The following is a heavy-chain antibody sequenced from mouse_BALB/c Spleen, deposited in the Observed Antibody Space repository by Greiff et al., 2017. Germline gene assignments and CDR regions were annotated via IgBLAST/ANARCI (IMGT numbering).Heavy chain of an antibody. CDR1: GFTFSSYA. CDR2: ISSGGSYT. V-gene: IGHV5-9-4*01. J-gene: IGHJ4*01. Sequence: DVKLVESGGGLVKPGGSLKLSCAASGFTFSSYAMSWVRQSPEKRLEWVAEISSGGSYTYYPDTVTGRFTISRDNAKNTLYLEMSSLRSEDTAMYYCARNYYGSSMDYWGQGTSVTVSS. D-gene: IGHD1-1*01. CDR3: ARNYYGSSMDY.